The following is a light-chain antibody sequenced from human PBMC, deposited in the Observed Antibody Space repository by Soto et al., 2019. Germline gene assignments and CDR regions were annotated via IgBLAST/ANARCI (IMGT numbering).Light chain of an antibody. CDR3: QQYDNWPLT. Sequence: EIVLTQSPAVLSTSPGERVTLSCRASQRLTGNLAWYQQKPGQAPRLLIYGASTRATGIPARFSGSGSGTEFTLTISSLQSEDFAVYYCQQYDNWPLTFGGGTKVEIK. V-gene: IGKV3-15*01. CDR2: GAS. CDR1: QRLTGN. J-gene: IGKJ4*01.